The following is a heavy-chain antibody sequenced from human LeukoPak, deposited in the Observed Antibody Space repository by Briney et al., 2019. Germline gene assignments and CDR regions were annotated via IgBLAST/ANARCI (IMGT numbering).Heavy chain of an antibody. Sequence: PGGSLRLSCAASGFTFSSYSMNWVRQAPGKGLEWVSSISSSSSYRYYADSVKGRFTISRDNAKNSLYLQMDSLRAEDTAVYYCARDLRCSSTSCFHGMDVWGQGTTVTVSS. CDR2: ISSSSSYR. CDR3: ARDLRCSSTSCFHGMDV. V-gene: IGHV3-21*01. J-gene: IGHJ6*02. D-gene: IGHD2-2*01. CDR1: GFTFSSYS.